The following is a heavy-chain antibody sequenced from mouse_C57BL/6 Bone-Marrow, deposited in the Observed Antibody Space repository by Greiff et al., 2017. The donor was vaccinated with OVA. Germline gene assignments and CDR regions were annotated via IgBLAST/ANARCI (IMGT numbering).Heavy chain of an antibody. Sequence: EVQLQQSGPELVKPGASVKISCKASGYTFTDYYMNWVKQSHGKSLEWIGDINPNNGGTSYKQKFKGKATLTVDKSSSTAYMELRSLTSEDSAVYYCASYGYFDVWGTGTTVTVSS. V-gene: IGHV1-26*01. CDR3: ASYGYFDV. CDR1: GYTFTDYY. J-gene: IGHJ1*03. CDR2: INPNNGGT.